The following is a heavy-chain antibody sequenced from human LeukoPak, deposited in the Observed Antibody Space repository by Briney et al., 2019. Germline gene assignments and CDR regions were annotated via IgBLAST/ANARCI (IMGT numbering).Heavy chain of an antibody. D-gene: IGHD3-22*01. Sequence: SETLYLTCTVSSGSITTYYWSWIRQSPGKGLEWIGYIYSSGSTNYNPSLKSRITMSVDTSKNQFSLRLSSVTAADTAVYYCATLNIDSSSGCYFRYWGQGTQVTVPS. CDR2: IYSSGST. V-gene: IGHV4-59*01. CDR3: ATLNIDSSSGCYFRY. CDR1: SGSITTYY. J-gene: IGHJ4*02.